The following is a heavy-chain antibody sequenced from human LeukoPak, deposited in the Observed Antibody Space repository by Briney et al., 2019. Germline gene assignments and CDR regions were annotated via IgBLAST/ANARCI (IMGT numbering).Heavy chain of an antibody. CDR1: GYTFTSYG. V-gene: IGHV1-18*01. CDR3: ARLRFSDYDFWSGYYTGIWIFDY. CDR2: ISAYNGNT. D-gene: IGHD3-3*01. Sequence: ASVKVSCKASGYTFTSYGISWVRQAPGQGLEWMGWISAYNGNTNYAQKFQGRVTMTRNTSISTAYMELSSLRSEDTAVYYCARLRFSDYDFWSGYYTGIWIFDYWGQGTLVTVSS. J-gene: IGHJ4*02.